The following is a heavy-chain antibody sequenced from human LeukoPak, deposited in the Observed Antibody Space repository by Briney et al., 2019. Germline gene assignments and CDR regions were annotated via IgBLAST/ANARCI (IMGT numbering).Heavy chain of an antibody. V-gene: IGHV3-30-3*01. CDR3: ARSMVRGVIAGYGMDV. Sequence: PGGSLRLSCAASGFTFSSYAMHWVRQAPGKGLEWVAVISYDGSNKYYADSAKGRFTISRDNSKNTLYLQMNSLRAEDTAVYYCARSMVRGVIAGYGMDVWGQGTTVTVSS. CDR1: GFTFSSYA. D-gene: IGHD3-10*01. J-gene: IGHJ6*02. CDR2: ISYDGSNK.